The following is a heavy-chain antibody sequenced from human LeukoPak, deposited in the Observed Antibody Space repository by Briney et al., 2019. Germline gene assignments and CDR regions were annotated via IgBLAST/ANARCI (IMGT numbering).Heavy chain of an antibody. Sequence: TGGSLRLSCAASGFTFSSYAMHWVRQAPGKGLEWVAVISYDRTHIYYADSMKGRFTISRDNSKNTLYLQMNSLRAEDTAVYYCARDNTVGAAIEYWGQGTLVTVSS. V-gene: IGHV3-30-3*01. D-gene: IGHD1-26*01. CDR2: ISYDRTHI. CDR3: ARDNTVGAAIEY. CDR1: GFTFSSYA. J-gene: IGHJ4*02.